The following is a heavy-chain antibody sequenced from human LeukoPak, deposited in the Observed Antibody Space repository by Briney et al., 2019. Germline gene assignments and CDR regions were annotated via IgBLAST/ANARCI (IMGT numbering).Heavy chain of an antibody. CDR2: INHSGST. CDR3: ARGPEYYGDYRYFDL. CDR1: GGSFSGYY. V-gene: IGHV4-34*01. J-gene: IGHJ2*01. Sequence: SETLSLTCAVYGGSFSGYYWSWIRQPPGKGLEWIGEINHSGSTNYNPSLKSRVTISVDTSKNQFSLKLSSVTAADTAVYYCARGPEYYGDYRYFDLWGRGTLVTVSS. D-gene: IGHD4-17*01.